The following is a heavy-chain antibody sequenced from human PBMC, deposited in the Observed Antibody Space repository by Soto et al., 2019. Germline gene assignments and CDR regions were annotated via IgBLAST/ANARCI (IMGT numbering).Heavy chain of an antibody. CDR1: GGTFSSYA. Sequence: SVKVSCKASGGTFSSYAISWVRQAPGQGLEWMGGIIPIFGTANYAQKFQSRVTITADESTSTAYMELSSLRSEDTAVYYCARAGIAVAGTLDYFDYWGQGTLVTVSS. J-gene: IGHJ4*02. V-gene: IGHV1-69*13. D-gene: IGHD6-19*01. CDR2: IIPIFGTA. CDR3: ARAGIAVAGTLDYFDY.